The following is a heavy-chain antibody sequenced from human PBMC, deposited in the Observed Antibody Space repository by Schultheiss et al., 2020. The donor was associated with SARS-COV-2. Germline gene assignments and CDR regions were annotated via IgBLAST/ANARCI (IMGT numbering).Heavy chain of an antibody. CDR3: AREPIFRGGRLYFFDY. CDR1: GGSFSGYY. CDR2: INHSGST. V-gene: IGHV4-34*01. Sequence: SETLSLTCAVYGGSFSGYYWSWIRQPPGKGLEWIGEINHSGSTNYNPSLKSRVTISVDTSKNQFSLKLSSVTAADTAVYYCAREPIFRGGRLYFFDYWGQGALVTVSS. J-gene: IGHJ4*02. D-gene: IGHD3-10*01.